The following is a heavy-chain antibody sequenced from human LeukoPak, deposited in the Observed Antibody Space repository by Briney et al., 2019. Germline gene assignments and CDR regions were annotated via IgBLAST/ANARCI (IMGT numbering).Heavy chain of an antibody. Sequence: ASVKVSCKASGYTFTGYYMHWVRQAPGQGLEWMGWINPNSGATNYAQKFQGRVTMTRDTSISTAYMELSRLRSDDTAVYYCARVGETGENAFDIWGQGTMVTVSS. J-gene: IGHJ3*02. CDR3: ARVGETGENAFDI. CDR1: GYTFTGYY. D-gene: IGHD7-27*01. CDR2: INPNSGAT. V-gene: IGHV1-2*02.